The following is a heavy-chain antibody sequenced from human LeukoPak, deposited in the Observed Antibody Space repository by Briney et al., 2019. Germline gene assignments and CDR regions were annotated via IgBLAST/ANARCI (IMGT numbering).Heavy chain of an antibody. V-gene: IGHV4-34*01. CDR3: ASLKNVDFFDY. J-gene: IGHJ4*02. CDR2: INHSGST. CDR1: GGSLSGYY. D-gene: IGHD1-1*01. Sequence: SETLSLTCGVYGGSLSGYYWSWIRQPPEKGLEWIGEINHSGSTNYNPSLKSRVTISADTSKNQFSLKLSSVTATDTAVYYCASLKNVDFFDYWGQGTLVTVSS.